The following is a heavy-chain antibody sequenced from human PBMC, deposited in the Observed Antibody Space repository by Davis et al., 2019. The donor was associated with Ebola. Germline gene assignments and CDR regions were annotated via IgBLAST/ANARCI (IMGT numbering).Heavy chain of an antibody. CDR3: ARGTYYDYIWGSYRPQNNWFDP. J-gene: IGHJ5*02. CDR2: IFYTRSA. Sequence: SEPLSPPLPPPGSSTSAIYWTWIGQPQGRGRGWFGSIFYTRSANYNPSLKSRVTISVDTSKNQFSLKLSSVTAADTAVYYCARGTYYDYIWGSYRPQNNWFDPWGQGTLVTVSS. V-gene: IGHV4-59*13. D-gene: IGHD3-16*02. CDR1: GSSTSAIY.